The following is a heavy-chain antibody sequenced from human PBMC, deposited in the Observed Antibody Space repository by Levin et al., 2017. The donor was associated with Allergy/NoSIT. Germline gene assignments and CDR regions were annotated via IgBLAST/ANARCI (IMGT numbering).Heavy chain of an antibody. CDR2: IYSGGST. CDR1: GFTVSSNY. J-gene: IGHJ4*02. V-gene: IGHV3-53*01. D-gene: IGHD1-20*01. Sequence: PGGSLRLSCAASGFTVSSNYMSWVRQAPGKGLEWVSVIYSGGSTYYADSVKGRFTISRDNSKNTLYLQMNSLRAEDTAVYYCARVHNWKRGYDYWGQGTLVTVSS. CDR3: ARVHNWKRGYDY.